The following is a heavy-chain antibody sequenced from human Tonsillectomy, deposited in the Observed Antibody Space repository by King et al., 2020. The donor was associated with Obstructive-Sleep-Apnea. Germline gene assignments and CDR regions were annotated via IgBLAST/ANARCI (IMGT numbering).Heavy chain of an antibody. CDR1: GGTFSNYA. CDR2: IIPILGIT. J-gene: IGHJ6*02. Sequence: QLVQSGAEVKKPGSSVKVSCKASGGTFSNYAISWVRQAPGQGLEWMGGIIPILGITNYAQKFQGRVTITADKSTSTAYMELSSLRSEDTAVYYCARDLQYCSSNSCYADYYGMDVWGQGTTVTVSS. D-gene: IGHD2-2*01. CDR3: ARDLQYCSSNSCYADYYGMDV. V-gene: IGHV1-69*10.